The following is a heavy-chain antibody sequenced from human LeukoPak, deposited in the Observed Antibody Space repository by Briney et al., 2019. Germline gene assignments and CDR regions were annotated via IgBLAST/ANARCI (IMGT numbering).Heavy chain of an antibody. CDR2: IKQDGSEK. J-gene: IGHJ4*02. D-gene: IGHD3-10*01. CDR3: ARDQLGYYYGSGSYYNRRGDDY. Sequence: PGGSLRLSCAASGFTFSSFWMSWVRQAPGKGLEWVANIKQDGSEKYYVDSVKGRFTISRDNAKNSLYLQMNSLRAEDTAVYYCARDQLGYYYGSGSYYNRRGDDYWGQGTLVTVSS. V-gene: IGHV3-7*01. CDR1: GFTFSSFW.